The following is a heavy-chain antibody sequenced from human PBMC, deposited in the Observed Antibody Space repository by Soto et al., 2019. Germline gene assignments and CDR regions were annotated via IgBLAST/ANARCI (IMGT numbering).Heavy chain of an antibody. D-gene: IGHD7-27*01. J-gene: IGHJ6*02. Sequence: QVQLQESAPGLVKPSETLSLTCIVSGDSVTSGSYYWTWLRQPPGKGLEWIGYISYTGRTKYNPSLQSRVTISVDTSKNDFSLNLSSVTAADTAVYFCAREWGLLPYYVMNVWGHWTAVTVSS. CDR1: GDSVTSGSYY. V-gene: IGHV4-61*03. CDR3: AREWGLLPYYVMNV. CDR2: ISYTGRT.